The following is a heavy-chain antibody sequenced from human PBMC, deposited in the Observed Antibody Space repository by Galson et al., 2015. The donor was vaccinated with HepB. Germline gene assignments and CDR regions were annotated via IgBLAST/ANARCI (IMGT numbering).Heavy chain of an antibody. CDR1: GFTFSTYN. CDR2: ISSTSSDI. V-gene: IGHV3-21*01. Sequence: SLRLSCAASGFTFSTYNMNWVRQAPGKGLEWVSCISSTSSDIYYADSVKGRFTISRDNAKNSLYLQMNSLRAEDTAVYYCARVNYYGSGSHITDAFDIWG. CDR3: ARVNYYGSGSHITDAFDI. D-gene: IGHD3-10*01. J-gene: IGHJ3*02.